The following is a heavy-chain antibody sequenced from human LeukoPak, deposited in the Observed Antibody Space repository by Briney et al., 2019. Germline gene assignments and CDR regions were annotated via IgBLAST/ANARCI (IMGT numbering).Heavy chain of an antibody. J-gene: IGHJ4*02. CDR3: AKGSQWELLMGVFDY. V-gene: IGHV3-23*01. CDR1: GFTFSSYA. Sequence: PGGSLRLSCAASGFTFSSYAMHWVRQAPGKGLEWVSTLRGSGGKSYYADSVKGRLTISKDISKNTLYLQMNSLRADDTAVYYCAKGSQWELLMGVFDYWGRGTLVTVSS. CDR2: LRGSGGKS. D-gene: IGHD2-8*01.